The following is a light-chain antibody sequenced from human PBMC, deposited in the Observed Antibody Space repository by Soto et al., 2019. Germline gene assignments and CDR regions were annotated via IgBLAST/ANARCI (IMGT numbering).Light chain of an antibody. CDR1: SSNIGAGYD. CDR3: QSYDGSLSGSV. Sequence: QSVLTQPPSVSGAPGQRVTISCTGSSSNIGAGYDVHWYQQLPGTAPKLLIHGNSNRPSGVPDRFSGSKSGTSASLAITGLQAEDEADYYCQSYDGSLSGSVFGGGTKLTVL. CDR2: GNS. V-gene: IGLV1-40*01. J-gene: IGLJ3*02.